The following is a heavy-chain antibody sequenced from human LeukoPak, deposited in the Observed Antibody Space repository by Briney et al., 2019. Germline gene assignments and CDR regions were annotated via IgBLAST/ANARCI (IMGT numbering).Heavy chain of an antibody. V-gene: IGHV4-30-4*01. CDR1: GDSISSGDHY. CDR2: SHYSGST. Sequence: SQTLSLTCTVSGDSISSGDHYWSWIRQPPGKGLEWIGYSHYSGSTYYNPSLEGRVIISVDMSKNQFSLSLNSLTAGDSAVYYCARAAAGYNSWYYFDNWGQGTLVTVSS. D-gene: IGHD2/OR15-2a*01. CDR3: ARAAAGYNSWYYFDN. J-gene: IGHJ4*02.